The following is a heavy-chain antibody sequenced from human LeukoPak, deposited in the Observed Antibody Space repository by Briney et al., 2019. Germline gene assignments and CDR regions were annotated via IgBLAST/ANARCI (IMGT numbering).Heavy chain of an antibody. CDR3: ATATGGAWVHNDMDV. V-gene: IGHV1-24*01. CDR2: FDPDDGET. D-gene: IGHD7-27*01. Sequence: ASVKVSCKVSGYTLTELSMHWVRQAPGKGLEWMGGFDPDDGETVYAQKFQGGVTMTEDTSTDTAYMELSSLRSEDTAVYYCATATGGAWVHNDMDVWGQGTTVTVSS. CDR1: GYTLTELS. J-gene: IGHJ6*02.